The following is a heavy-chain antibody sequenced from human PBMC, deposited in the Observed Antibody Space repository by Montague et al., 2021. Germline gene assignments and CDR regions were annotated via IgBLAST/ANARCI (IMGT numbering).Heavy chain of an antibody. V-gene: IGHV3-23*01. CDR3: AKKRSAAGSSSFDY. J-gene: IGHJ4*02. D-gene: IGHD6-13*01. CDR1: GFTFSGYA. Sequence: SLRLSCAASGFTFSGYAMSWVRQAPGKGLEWVSDTSATGGGTFYADSVKGRFIISRDNSKNALFLQMNSLRADDTAVYYCAKKRSAAGSSSFDYWGKGTLVTVSS. CDR2: TSATGGGT.